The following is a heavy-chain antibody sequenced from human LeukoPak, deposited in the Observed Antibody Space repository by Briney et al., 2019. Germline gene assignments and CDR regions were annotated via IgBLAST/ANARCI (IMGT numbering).Heavy chain of an antibody. Sequence: SSETLSLTCSVSGVSISSGSNYWGWIRQPAGKGLEWIGRIYSSGSANYNPSLKSRVTISVDTSKNQFSLKLSSVTAADTAVYYCARGYSGYDFFFLGFDYWGQGTLVTVSS. CDR3: ARGYSGYDFFFLGFDY. D-gene: IGHD5-12*01. CDR2: IYSSGSA. CDR1: GVSISSGSNY. V-gene: IGHV4-61*02. J-gene: IGHJ4*02.